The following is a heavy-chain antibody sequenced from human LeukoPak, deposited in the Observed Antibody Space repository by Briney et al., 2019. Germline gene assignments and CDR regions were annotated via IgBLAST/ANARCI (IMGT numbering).Heavy chain of an antibody. J-gene: IGHJ4*02. D-gene: IGHD3-10*01. CDR3: GRNLGSGSDH. CDR2: THYRGDI. Sequence: SETLSLTCSVSGASVSSDYWNWIRQSPGRGLEWIGYTHYRGDINYNPSLKSRLTLSVDASSNQVSLKLSSVTAADAAVYYCGRNLGSGSDHWGQGTLVTVSS. CDR1: GASVSSDY. V-gene: IGHV4-59*02.